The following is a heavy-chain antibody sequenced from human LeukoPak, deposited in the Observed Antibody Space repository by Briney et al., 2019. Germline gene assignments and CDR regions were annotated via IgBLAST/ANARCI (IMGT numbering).Heavy chain of an antibody. V-gene: IGHV1-2*02. J-gene: IGHJ4*02. D-gene: IGHD3-22*01. CDR3: ARTNYYDSSGYYWFFGY. Sequence: VASVKVSCKASGYTFTGYYMHWVRQAPGQGLEWMGWINPNSGGTNYAQKFQGRVTMTRDTSISTAYVELSRLRSDDTAVYYCARTNYYDSSGYYWFFGYWGQGTLVTVSS. CDR1: GYTFTGYY. CDR2: INPNSGGT.